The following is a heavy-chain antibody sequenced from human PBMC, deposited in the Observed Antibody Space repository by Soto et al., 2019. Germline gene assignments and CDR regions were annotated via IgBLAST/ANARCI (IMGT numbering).Heavy chain of an antibody. Sequence: VAGGSIIDYDGSWIRQPPGKGLEWIGNVYDSGDTNYNPSLKSRVRISVDTSKNQFSLDLSSVTAADTAVYYCARDLWGYCGTDCYPLDVWGQGTTVTVSS. CDR2: VYDSGDT. CDR3: ARDLWGYCGTDCYPLDV. D-gene: IGHD2-21*02. CDR1: GGSIIDYD. J-gene: IGHJ6*01. V-gene: IGHV4-59*01.